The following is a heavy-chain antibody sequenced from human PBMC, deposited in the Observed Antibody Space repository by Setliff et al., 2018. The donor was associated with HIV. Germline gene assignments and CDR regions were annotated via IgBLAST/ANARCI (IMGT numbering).Heavy chain of an antibody. Sequence: ASVKVSCKASGYTFTSYGVSWVRQAPGQGLEWMGLISGYNGWTKYPQKFQGRVTMTTDTSTSTVYMELTSLTSDDTAVYYCARQLSNSLESWGQGTLVTVSS. D-gene: IGHD1-1*01. CDR2: ISGYNGWT. CDR3: ARQLSNSLES. CDR1: GYTFTSYG. V-gene: IGHV1-18*01. J-gene: IGHJ4*02.